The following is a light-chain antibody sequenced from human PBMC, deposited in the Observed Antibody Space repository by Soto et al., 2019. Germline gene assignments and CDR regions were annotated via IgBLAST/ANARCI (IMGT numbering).Light chain of an antibody. CDR3: QQYGRPWT. J-gene: IGKJ1*01. Sequence: EIVLTQSPGTLSLSPGERATLSCRVSQSVSSSLLAWYQHKPGQTPRLLIYGASSRATGIPDRFSGSGSGTDFTLTISRLEPEDFAVYYCQQYGRPWTFGQGTKVEIK. V-gene: IGKV3-20*01. CDR1: QSVSSSL. CDR2: GAS.